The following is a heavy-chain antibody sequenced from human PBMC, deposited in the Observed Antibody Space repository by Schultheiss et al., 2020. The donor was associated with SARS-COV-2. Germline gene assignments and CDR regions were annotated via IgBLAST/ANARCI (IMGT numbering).Heavy chain of an antibody. V-gene: IGHV3-48*03. CDR2: ISSSGSTI. D-gene: IGHD3-10*01. CDR1: GFTFSSYE. CDR3: AKERGPFDAFHI. Sequence: GGSLRLSCAASGFTFSSYEMNWVRQAPGKGLEWVSYISSSGSTIYYADSVKGRFTISRDNAKNSLYLQMNSLRAEDTAVYYCAKERGPFDAFHIWGQGTMVTVSS. J-gene: IGHJ3*02.